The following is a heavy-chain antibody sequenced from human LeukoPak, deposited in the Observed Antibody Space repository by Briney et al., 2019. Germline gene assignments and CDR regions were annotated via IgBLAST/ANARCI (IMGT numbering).Heavy chain of an antibody. V-gene: IGHV3-7*01. D-gene: IGHD2-8*01. J-gene: IGHJ4*02. CDR1: GFTFHNYW. CDR3: ARTPLCDRRDVYRQFDL. Sequence: GGSLRLSCAASGFTFHNYWMTWVRQAPGRGLEWVANINQDGSKKYFVDSVKGRFTISRDNAENSLYLQMSRLRAEDTAVYYCARTPLCDRRDVYRQFDLWGQGTLVIVSS. CDR2: INQDGSKK.